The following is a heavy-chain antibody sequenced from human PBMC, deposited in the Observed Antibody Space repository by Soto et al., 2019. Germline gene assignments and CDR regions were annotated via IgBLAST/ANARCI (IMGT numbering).Heavy chain of an antibody. Sequence: EVRLLESGGGLVQPGGSLRLSCAASGFTFSHYAMSWVRQAPGKGLEWVSAISGSGHSTYYADSVKGRFTISRDNSKNTLYLQMNSLRAEDTAVYYCAKDGVTTIISGYYYYYMDVWGKGTTVTVSS. J-gene: IGHJ6*03. CDR2: ISGSGHST. D-gene: IGHD4-17*01. CDR3: AKDGVTTIISGYYYYYMDV. V-gene: IGHV3-23*01. CDR1: GFTFSHYA.